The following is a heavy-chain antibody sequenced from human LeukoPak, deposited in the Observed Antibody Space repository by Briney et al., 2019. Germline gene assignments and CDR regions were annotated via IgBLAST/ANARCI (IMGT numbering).Heavy chain of an antibody. Sequence: GGSLRPSCAASGSTFTNYAMTWVPQAPGKGLEGGTGISGSGGGTYYAESVKGRFTISRDNSKNTLYLLMKSLRGVDTAVYYCAKDPHIYYDSSGYYPNWFDPWGQGTLVTVSS. V-gene: IGHV3-23*01. CDR2: ISGSGGGT. J-gene: IGHJ5*02. CDR3: AKDPHIYYDSSGYYPNWFDP. D-gene: IGHD3-22*01. CDR1: GSTFTNYA.